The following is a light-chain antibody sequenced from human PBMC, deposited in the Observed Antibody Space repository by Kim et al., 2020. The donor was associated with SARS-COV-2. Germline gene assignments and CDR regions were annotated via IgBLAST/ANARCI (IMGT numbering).Light chain of an antibody. Sequence: ETLLTQSSATVSLSPGERATLSCRASQSINSYYLAWYQQKAGQAPRLLMRGASSRATGIPDRFSGSGSGTDFTLIISRLEPGDSAVYYCQQFGNSLTFGGGTKVDIK. CDR3: QQFGNSLT. V-gene: IGKV3-20*01. J-gene: IGKJ4*01. CDR2: GAS. CDR1: QSINSYY.